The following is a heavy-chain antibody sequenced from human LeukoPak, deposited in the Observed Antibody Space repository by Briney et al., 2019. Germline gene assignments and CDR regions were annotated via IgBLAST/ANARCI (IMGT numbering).Heavy chain of an antibody. D-gene: IGHD3-16*01. Sequence: GGSLRLSCAASGFTFSNAWMSWVRQAPGKGLEWVGRIKSKTDGGTTDYAAPVKGRFTISRDDSKNTLYLQMNSLKTEDTAVYYCTTERGGRTVADAFDIWGQGTMVTVSS. V-gene: IGHV3-15*01. J-gene: IGHJ3*02. CDR2: IKSKTDGGTT. CDR3: TTERGGRTVADAFDI. CDR1: GFTFSNAW.